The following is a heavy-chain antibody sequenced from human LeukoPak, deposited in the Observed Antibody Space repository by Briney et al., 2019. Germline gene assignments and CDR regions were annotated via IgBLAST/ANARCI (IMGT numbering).Heavy chain of an antibody. Sequence: GGSLRLSCAASGFTFSSYAMSWVRQAPGKGLEWVSVISGSGGSTYYADSVKGRFTISRDNSKNTLYLQMNSLRAEDTAVYYCAKDNYDFWSGVLNAFDIWGQGTMVTVSS. CDR1: GFTFSSYA. V-gene: IGHV3-23*01. D-gene: IGHD3-3*01. CDR2: ISGSGGST. CDR3: AKDNYDFWSGVLNAFDI. J-gene: IGHJ3*02.